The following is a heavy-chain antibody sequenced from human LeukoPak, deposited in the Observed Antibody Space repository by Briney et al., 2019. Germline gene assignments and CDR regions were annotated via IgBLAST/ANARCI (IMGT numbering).Heavy chain of an antibody. CDR3: ARGGNVVVPAALFPVGYYYYMDV. CDR1: GGTFSSYA. V-gene: IGHV1-69*13. D-gene: IGHD2-2*01. Sequence: SVKVSCKASGGTFSSYAISWVRQAPGQGLEGMGGIIPIFGTANYAQKFQGRVTITADESTSTAYMELSSLRSEDTAVYYCARGGNVVVPAALFPVGYYYYMDVWGKGTTVTVSS. J-gene: IGHJ6*03. CDR2: IIPIFGTA.